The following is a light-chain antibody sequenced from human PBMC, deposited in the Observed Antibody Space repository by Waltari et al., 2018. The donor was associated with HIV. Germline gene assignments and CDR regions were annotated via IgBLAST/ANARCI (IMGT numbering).Light chain of an antibody. CDR3: SSYTSSSTLVV. J-gene: IGLJ2*01. CDR2: AVS. Sequence: QSALTQPASVSGSPGQSITISCTGTSSDVGGYNYVSWYQHHPGKAPKLMIYAVSNRPSGVSNRFSGSKSGNTASLTISGLQAEDEADYYCSSYTSSSTLVVFGGGTKLTVL. V-gene: IGLV2-14*01. CDR1: SSDVGGYNY.